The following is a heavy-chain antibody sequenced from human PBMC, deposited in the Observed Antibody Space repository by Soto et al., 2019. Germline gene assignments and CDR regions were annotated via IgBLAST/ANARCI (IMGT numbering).Heavy chain of an antibody. CDR2: INPNNGGT. V-gene: IGHV1-2*02. CDR1: GYTFTGYY. J-gene: IGHJ4*02. Sequence: ASVKVSCKASGYTFTGYYMHWVRQAPGQGLEWMGWINPNNGGTKYAQKFQGRVTMTRDTSISTAYMELSRLRSDDTAVYYCARDRDGGDGSTGDDWGQGTLVIVSA. CDR3: ARDRDGGDGSTGDD. D-gene: IGHD2-21*02.